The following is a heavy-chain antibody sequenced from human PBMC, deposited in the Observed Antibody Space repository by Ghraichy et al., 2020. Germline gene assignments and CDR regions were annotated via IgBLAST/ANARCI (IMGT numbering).Heavy chain of an antibody. D-gene: IGHD3-16*02. CDR2: INNSGST. Sequence: SETLSLTCAVYGGSFSGYYWRWIRQPPGKGLEWIGEINNSGSTNYNPSLKSRVTISVDTSKNQFSLKLSSVTAADTAVYYCARGERGYDYVWGSYRPSGYYGMDVWGQGTTVTVSS. J-gene: IGHJ6*02. CDR1: GGSFSGYY. CDR3: ARGERGYDYVWGSYRPSGYYGMDV. V-gene: IGHV4-34*01.